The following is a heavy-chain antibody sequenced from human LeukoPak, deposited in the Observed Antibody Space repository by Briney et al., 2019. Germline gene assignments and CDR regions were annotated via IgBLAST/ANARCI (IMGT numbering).Heavy chain of an antibody. V-gene: IGHV3-9*01. Sequence: PGGSLRLSCAASGFTFDDYAMHWVRQAPGKGLEWVSGISWNSGSIGYADSVKGRFTISRDNAKNSLYLQMNSLRAEDTALYYCAKDITREQQLRGGFDYWGQGTLVTVSS. J-gene: IGHJ4*02. CDR3: AKDITREQQLRGGFDY. CDR2: ISWNSGSI. D-gene: IGHD6-13*01. CDR1: GFTFDDYA.